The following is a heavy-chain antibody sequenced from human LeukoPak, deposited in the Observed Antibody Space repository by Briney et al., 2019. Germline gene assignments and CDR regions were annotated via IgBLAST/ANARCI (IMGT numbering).Heavy chain of an antibody. CDR1: GYTFTSYG. Sequence: ASVKVSCKASGYTFTSYGISWVRQAPGQGLEWMGWINTNTGNPTYAQGFTGRFVFSLDTSVSTAYLQISSLKAEDTAVYYCARVSYSSSWYHTYYYMDVWGKGTTVTVSS. CDR3: ARVSYSSSWYHTYYYMDV. D-gene: IGHD6-13*01. V-gene: IGHV7-4-1*02. CDR2: INTNTGNP. J-gene: IGHJ6*03.